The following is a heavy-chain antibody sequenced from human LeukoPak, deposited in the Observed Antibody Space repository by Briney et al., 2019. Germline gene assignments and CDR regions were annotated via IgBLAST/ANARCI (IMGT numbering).Heavy chain of an antibody. CDR1: CGSISSYY. Sequence: SETLSLPCTVSCGSISSYYWSWIRQPPGKGLEWIGYIYYSGSTNYNPSLKNRVTISVDTSKNQFSLKLTSVTAADTAVYYCARGYYYQNYYFDYWGQGTLVTVCS. CDR2: IYYSGST. CDR3: ARGYYYQNYYFDY. D-gene: IGHD5-12*01. J-gene: IGHJ4*02. V-gene: IGHV4-59*01.